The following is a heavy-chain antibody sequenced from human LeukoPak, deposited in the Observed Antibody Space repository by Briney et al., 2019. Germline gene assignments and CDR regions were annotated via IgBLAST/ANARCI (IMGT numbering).Heavy chain of an antibody. CDR2: IYYSGST. J-gene: IGHJ3*02. CDR1: GGSISSSSSY. V-gene: IGHV4-39*01. D-gene: IGHD1-26*01. CDR3: ARLGGTYDAFDI. Sequence: SETLSLTCTVSGGSISSSSSYWGWIRQPPGKGLEWIGNIYYSGSTYYNPSLKSRVTISVDTSRNQFSLKLSSVTAADTAVYYCARLGGTYDAFDIWGQGTMVTVSS.